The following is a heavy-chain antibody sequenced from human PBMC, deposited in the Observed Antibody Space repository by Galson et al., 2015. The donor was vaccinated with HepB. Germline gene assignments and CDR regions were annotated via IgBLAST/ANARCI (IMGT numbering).Heavy chain of an antibody. CDR2: ISYDGSNK. V-gene: IGHV3-30*18. J-gene: IGHJ4*02. Sequence: SLRLSCAASGFTFSSYGMHWVRQAPGKGLERVAVISYDGSNKYYADSVKGRFTISRDNSKNTLYLQMNSLRAEDTAVYYCAKESGYYDFWSGPDYWGQGTLVTVSS. CDR1: GFTFSSYG. D-gene: IGHD3-3*01. CDR3: AKESGYYDFWSGPDY.